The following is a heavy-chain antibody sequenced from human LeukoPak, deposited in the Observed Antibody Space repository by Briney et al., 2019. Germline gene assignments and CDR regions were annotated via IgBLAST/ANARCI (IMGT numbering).Heavy chain of an antibody. CDR1: GFLFVTYN. J-gene: IGHJ4*02. D-gene: IGHD2-15*01. Sequence: GGSLRLSCAASGFLFVTYNMKWVRQTPRKGLEWVSSISSSGTYIYYADSVRGRFTISRDNAKNSLYLQMNSLRVEDTAIYYCARDPRHCSGDSCYSWGQGTLVTVSS. CDR2: ISSSGTYI. CDR3: ARDPRHCSGDSCYS. V-gene: IGHV3-21*01.